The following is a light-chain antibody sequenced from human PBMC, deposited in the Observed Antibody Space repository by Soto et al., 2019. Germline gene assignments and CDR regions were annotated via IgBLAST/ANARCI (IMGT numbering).Light chain of an antibody. V-gene: IGLV1-47*01. Sequence: QSVLTQPPSASGTPGQRVTLSCSGSSSNIGSNYVSWYQQLPGTAPKLLIYTNNQRPSGVPDRFSGSKSGTSASLAISGLRSEDEADYYCAAWDDSLSGFYVFGTGTKVTVL. CDR2: TNN. CDR1: SSNIGSNY. J-gene: IGLJ1*01. CDR3: AAWDDSLSGFYV.